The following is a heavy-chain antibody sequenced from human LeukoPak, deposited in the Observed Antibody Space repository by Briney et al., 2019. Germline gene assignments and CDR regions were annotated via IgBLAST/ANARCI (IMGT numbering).Heavy chain of an antibody. CDR2: IGNNGGGI. Sequence: PGGSLRLSCAASGFTFSTYTMYWVRHPPGKRLEWVSIIGNNGGGIHYADSVKGRFTISRDNFKNALYLQMNSLRVEDTAVYYCARGGDMVGTTKVPFDYWGQGTLVTVSS. J-gene: IGHJ4*02. CDR3: ARGGDMVGTTKVPFDY. D-gene: IGHD1-26*01. V-gene: IGHV3-23*01. CDR1: GFTFSTYT.